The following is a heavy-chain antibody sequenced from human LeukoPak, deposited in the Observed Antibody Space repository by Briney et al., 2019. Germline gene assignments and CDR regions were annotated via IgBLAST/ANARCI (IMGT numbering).Heavy chain of an antibody. CDR3: ARGRVSSSSWSSTYYYYFYMDV. V-gene: IGHV4-39*07. Sequence: PSETLSLTCTVSGGSISSSSYYWGWIRQPPGKGLEWMGSINNSGSTYHNPSLKSRVTISVDTSKNQFSLELSSVTAADTAVYFCARGRVSSSSWSSTYYYYFYMDVWGKGTTVTVSS. CDR2: INNSGST. D-gene: IGHD6-13*01. J-gene: IGHJ6*03. CDR1: GGSISSSSYY.